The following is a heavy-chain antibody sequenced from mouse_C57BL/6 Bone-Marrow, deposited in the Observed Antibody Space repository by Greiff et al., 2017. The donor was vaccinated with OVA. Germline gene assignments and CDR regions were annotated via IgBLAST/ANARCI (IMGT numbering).Heavy chain of an antibody. J-gene: IGHJ4*01. Sequence: DVMLVESGGGLVKPGGSLKLSCAASGFTFSSYAMSWVRQTPEKRLEWVATISDGGSYTYYPDNVKGRFTISRDNAKNNLYLQMSHLKSEDTAMYYCARAYYSNFKDAMDYWGQGTSVTVSS. CDR1: GFTFSSYA. CDR2: ISDGGSYT. CDR3: ARAYYSNFKDAMDY. D-gene: IGHD2-5*01. V-gene: IGHV5-4*03.